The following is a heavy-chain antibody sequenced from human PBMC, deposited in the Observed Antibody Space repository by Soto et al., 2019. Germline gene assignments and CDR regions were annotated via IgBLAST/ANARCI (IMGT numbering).Heavy chain of an antibody. V-gene: IGHV3-30*18. J-gene: IGHJ6*02. CDR3: AKDIAAVPRFGESLLGYYYYYGMDV. Sequence: GGSPRISCAASGLTFCSYGMHWVRQAPGKGLEWVAVISYDGSNKYYADSVKGRFTISRDNSKNTLYLQMNSLRAEDTAVYYCAKDIAAVPRFGESLLGYYYYYGMDVWGQGTTVTVSS. D-gene: IGHD3-10*01. CDR1: GLTFCSYG. CDR2: ISYDGSNK.